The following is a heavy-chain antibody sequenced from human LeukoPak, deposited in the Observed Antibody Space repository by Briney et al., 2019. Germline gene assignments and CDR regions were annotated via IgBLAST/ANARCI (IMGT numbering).Heavy chain of an antibody. CDR3: ARGIYDFWSGLNWFDP. J-gene: IGHJ5*02. D-gene: IGHD3-3*01. CDR2: IYYSGST. Sequence: PSETLSLTCTVSGGSISSYYWSWIRQPPGKGLEWIGYIYYSGSTDYNPSLKSRVTISVDTSKNQFSLKLSSVTAADTAVYYCARGIYDFWSGLNWFDPWGQGTLVTVSS. CDR1: GGSISSYY. V-gene: IGHV4-59*01.